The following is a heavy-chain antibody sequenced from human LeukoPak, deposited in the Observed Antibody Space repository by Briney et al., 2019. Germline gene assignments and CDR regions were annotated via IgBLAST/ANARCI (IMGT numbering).Heavy chain of an antibody. J-gene: IGHJ6*02. V-gene: IGHV3-23*01. CDR1: GFTFSSYA. CDR2: ISGSGGST. D-gene: IGHD3-9*01. Sequence: GGSLRLSCAASGFTFSSYAMSWVRQAPGKGLEWVSAISGSGGSTYYADSVKGRFTISRDNSKNTLYLQMNSLRAEDTAVYYCARAYYDILTGYYAPPYGMDVWGQGTTVTVSS. CDR3: ARAYYDILTGYYAPPYGMDV.